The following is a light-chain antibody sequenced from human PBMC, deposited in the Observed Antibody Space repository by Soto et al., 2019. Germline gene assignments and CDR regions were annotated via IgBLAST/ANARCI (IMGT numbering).Light chain of an antibody. CDR3: QQRSNWPPLLT. V-gene: IGKV3-11*01. Sequence: EIVLTQSPASLSLSPGERATLSCRASQSVSSYLAWYQQKPVQAPRLLIYDASNRATGITARFSGSGSGTDFTLTISSLEPEDFAVYYCQQRSNWPPLLTFGGGTKVEIK. J-gene: IGKJ4*01. CDR2: DAS. CDR1: QSVSSY.